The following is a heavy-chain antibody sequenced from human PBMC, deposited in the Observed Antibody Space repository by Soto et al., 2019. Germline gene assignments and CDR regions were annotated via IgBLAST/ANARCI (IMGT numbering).Heavy chain of an antibody. D-gene: IGHD2-21*02. CDR2: ISYDGSNK. J-gene: IGHJ4*02. V-gene: IGHV3-30*18. CDR3: AKDRTGLIVVVTAIDY. CDR1: GFTISSYG. Sequence: QVHLVESGGGVVQPGRSLRLSCAASGFTISSYGTNWVRQAPGKRLDLGAVISYDGSNKYYADSVKSRFTISRDNSKNTLYLQMKSLRAEDTAVYYWAKDRTGLIVVVTAIDYWGQGTLVTVCS.